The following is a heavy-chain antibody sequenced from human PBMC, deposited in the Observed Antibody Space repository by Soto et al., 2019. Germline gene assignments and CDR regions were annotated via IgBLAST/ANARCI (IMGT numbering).Heavy chain of an antibody. CDR2: IYYSGST. Sequence: SETLSLTCTVSGGSISSGGYYWSWIRQHPGKGLEWIGYIYYSGSTYYNPSLKSRVTISVDTSKNQFSLKLSSVTAADTAAYYCARVRYCSSTSCYPRVPWFDPWGQGTLVTVSS. CDR3: ARVRYCSSTSCYPRVPWFDP. J-gene: IGHJ5*02. CDR1: GGSISSGGYY. D-gene: IGHD2-2*01. V-gene: IGHV4-31*03.